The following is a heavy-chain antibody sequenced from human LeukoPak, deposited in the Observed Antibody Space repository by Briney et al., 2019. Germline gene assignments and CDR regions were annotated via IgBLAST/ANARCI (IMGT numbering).Heavy chain of an antibody. CDR3: ATTPDSSGPDY. V-gene: IGHV4-61*02. D-gene: IGHD6-19*01. J-gene: IGHJ4*02. CDR2: IYTSGST. Sequence: PSETLSLTCTVSGGSISSGSYYWSWIRQPAGKGLEWIGRIYTSGSTNYNPSLKSRVTISVDTSKNQFSLKLSSVTAADTAVYYCATTPDSSGPDYWGQGTLVTVSS. CDR1: GGSISSGSYY.